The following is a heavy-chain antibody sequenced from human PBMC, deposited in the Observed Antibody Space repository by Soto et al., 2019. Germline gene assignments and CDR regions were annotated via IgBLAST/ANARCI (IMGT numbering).Heavy chain of an antibody. V-gene: IGHV3-21*01. CDR2: ISSSSSYI. Sequence: GGSLRLSCAASGFTFSSYSMNWVRQAPGKGLEWVSSISSSSSYIYYADSVKGRFTISRDNAKNSLYLQMNSLRAEDTAVYYCARANGDRDAFDIWGQGTMVTVSS. CDR1: GFTFSSYS. CDR3: ARANGDRDAFDI. D-gene: IGHD2-8*01. J-gene: IGHJ3*02.